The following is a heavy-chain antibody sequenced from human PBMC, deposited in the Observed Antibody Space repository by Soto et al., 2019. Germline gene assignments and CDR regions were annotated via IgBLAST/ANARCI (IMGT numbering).Heavy chain of an antibody. J-gene: IGHJ5*02. CDR2: IYHSGST. Sequence: SETLSLTCAVSGGSISSGGYSWSWIRQPPGKGLEWIGYIYHSGSTYYNPSLKSRVTISVDRSKNQFSLKLSSVTAADTAVYYCARAEGYCISTSCLYNWFDPWGQGTLVTVSS. V-gene: IGHV4-30-2*01. D-gene: IGHD2-2*01. CDR1: GGSISSGGYS. CDR3: ARAEGYCISTSCLYNWFDP.